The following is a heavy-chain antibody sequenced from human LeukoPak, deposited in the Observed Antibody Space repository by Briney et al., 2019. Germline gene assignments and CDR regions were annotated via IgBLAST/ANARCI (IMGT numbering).Heavy chain of an antibody. CDR1: GDSISAYY. V-gene: IGHV4-4*07. J-gene: IGHJ5*01. CDR2: IHASGST. CDR3: ARGMSAAYDYNWFDS. Sequence: SETLSVTCTVSGDSISAYYWSWIRQTAGRELEWIGRIHASGSTRYNPSLKSRVTMSVDTSKNQFSLKLTSVTAADTALYFCARGMSAAYDYNWFDSWGQGTLVTVSS. D-gene: IGHD5-12*01.